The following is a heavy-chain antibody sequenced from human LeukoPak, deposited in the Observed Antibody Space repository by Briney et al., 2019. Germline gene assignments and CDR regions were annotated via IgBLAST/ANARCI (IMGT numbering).Heavy chain of an antibody. CDR3: ANVSSAWYGWFDP. Sequence: GGSLRLSCAASGFTFSSYVMSWARQAPGKGLEWVSGISASGGSTYYADFVKGRFTISRDNSKNTVYLQMNSLTAEDTAVYYCANVSSAWYGWFDPWGQGTLVTVSS. CDR1: GFTFSSYV. V-gene: IGHV3-23*01. CDR2: ISASGGST. J-gene: IGHJ5*02. D-gene: IGHD6-19*01.